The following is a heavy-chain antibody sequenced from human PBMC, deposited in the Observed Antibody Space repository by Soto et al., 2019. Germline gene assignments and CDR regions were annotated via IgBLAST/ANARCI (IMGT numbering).Heavy chain of an antibody. CDR1: SFRFSAYG. Sequence: QVKLVEFGGAVVQSGRSLRLSCTASSFRFSAYGMHWVRQAPGKGLEWVALISDDGKTQFFTESVAGRFTISRDHSRNTLYLQMHRLRPEDTAVYYCVKGGYKPGRPPFDHWGHGTRVTVSS. CDR3: VKGGYKPGRPPFDH. V-gene: IGHV3-30*18. CDR2: ISDDGKTQ. D-gene: IGHD6-25*01. J-gene: IGHJ4*01.